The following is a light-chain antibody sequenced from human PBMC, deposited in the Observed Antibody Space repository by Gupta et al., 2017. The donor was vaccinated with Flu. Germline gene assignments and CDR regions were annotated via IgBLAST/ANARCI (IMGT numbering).Light chain of an antibody. V-gene: IGKV3-15*01. CDR3: QQYKNWWT. CDR2: GAS. CDR1: QSVGST. J-gene: IGKJ1*01. Sequence: SPSSLFVSPGERATLSSRARQSVGSTLASYQQKPGQAPRLLIYGASTRATGIPARFSGSGSGTEFTLSISSLQSEDFAVYYCQQYKNWWTFGQGTKVEIK.